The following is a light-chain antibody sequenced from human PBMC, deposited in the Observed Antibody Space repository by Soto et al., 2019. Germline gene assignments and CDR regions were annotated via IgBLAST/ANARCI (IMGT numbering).Light chain of an antibody. Sequence: QLVLTKSPSASASLGASVQLTCTLSSGHSNYAIAWHQQQSEKGPRYLMTLNSDGSHSKGDGIPDRFSGSSSGAERYLTISSLQSEDEADYYCQTWGSGIVVFGGGTKLTVL. CDR1: SGHSNYA. CDR2: LNSDGSH. J-gene: IGLJ2*01. V-gene: IGLV4-69*01. CDR3: QTWGSGIVV.